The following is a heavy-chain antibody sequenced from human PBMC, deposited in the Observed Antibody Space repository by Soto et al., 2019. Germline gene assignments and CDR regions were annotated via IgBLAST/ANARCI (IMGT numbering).Heavy chain of an antibody. CDR2: VYRTGST. D-gene: IGHD6-13*01. V-gene: IGHV4-4*02. CDR3: ARARATIAAAAIFDC. J-gene: IGHJ4*02. CDR1: GGSISTSNW. Sequence: SETLSLTCAVSGGSISTSNWWRWVRQPPGKGLEWIGEVYRTGSTNYNPSLESRLTISVDKSKNQFSLKLTSVTAADTAVYYCARARATIAAAAIFDCWGQGTLVTVSS.